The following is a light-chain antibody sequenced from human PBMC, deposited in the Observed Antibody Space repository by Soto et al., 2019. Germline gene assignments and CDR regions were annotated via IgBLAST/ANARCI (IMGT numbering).Light chain of an antibody. CDR1: QSINSY. Sequence: DIQMTQSPSSLSSSVGDRVTITCRASQSINSYLNWFQQKPGKAPKLLIFGTSSLQSGVPSRFSGSESGTDVTLTINSLQTDDFSTYYCQQSYSTTRTFGQGTRLEIK. V-gene: IGKV1-39*01. CDR3: QQSYSTTRT. CDR2: GTS. J-gene: IGKJ5*01.